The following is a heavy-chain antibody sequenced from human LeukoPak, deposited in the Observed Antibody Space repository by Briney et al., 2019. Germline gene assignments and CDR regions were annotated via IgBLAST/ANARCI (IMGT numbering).Heavy chain of an antibody. Sequence: GGSLRLSCAASGFTVSSNYMSWVRQAPGKGLEWVSVIYSGGSTHYADSVKGRFIISRDNSKNRLYLQINSLRAEDTAVFYCAKFKGHYYYDSSGYCDNWGQGTLVTVSS. J-gene: IGHJ4*02. V-gene: IGHV3-66*01. D-gene: IGHD3-22*01. CDR2: IYSGGST. CDR1: GFTVSSNY. CDR3: AKFKGHYYYDSSGYCDN.